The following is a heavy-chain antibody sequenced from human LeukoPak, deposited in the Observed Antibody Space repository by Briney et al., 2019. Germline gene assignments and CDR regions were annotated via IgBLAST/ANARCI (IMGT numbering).Heavy chain of an antibody. CDR3: AKEFYDYVWGTTDY. J-gene: IGHJ4*02. Sequence: GGSLRLSCAASGFTFSSYVMSWVRQAPGKGLEWVSGISGSGGSTYYADSVKGRFTISRDNSKNTLYLQMNSLRAEDTAVYYCAKEFYDYVWGTTDYWGQGTLVTVSS. CDR1: GFTFSSYV. CDR2: ISGSGGST. D-gene: IGHD3-16*01. V-gene: IGHV3-23*01.